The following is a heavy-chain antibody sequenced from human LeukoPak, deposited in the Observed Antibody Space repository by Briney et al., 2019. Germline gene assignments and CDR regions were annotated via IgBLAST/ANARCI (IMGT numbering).Heavy chain of an antibody. D-gene: IGHD3-3*01. CDR2: IYYSGST. J-gene: IGHJ2*01. V-gene: IGHV4-59*01. Sequence: ASETLSLACIVSGGAISGYYWSWIRQPPGKGLEWVGSIYYSGSTDYNPSLKSRVIISVDTSKNQFSLSLISVTAADTAVYYCARDGVSALNLYSDLWGRGTLVTVSS. CDR1: GGAISGYY. CDR3: ARDGVSALNLYSDL.